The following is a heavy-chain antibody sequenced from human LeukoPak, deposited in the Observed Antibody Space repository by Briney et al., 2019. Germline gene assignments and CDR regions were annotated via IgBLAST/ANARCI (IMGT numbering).Heavy chain of an antibody. CDR3: ARDRGDRTGDLYY. V-gene: IGHV1-69*05. CDR2: IIPIFGTA. CDR1: GGTFSSYA. J-gene: IGHJ4*02. Sequence: SVKVSCKASGGTFSSYAISWVRQAPGQGLEWMGGIIPIFGTANYAQKFQGRVTITTDESTSTAYMELSSLRSEDTAVYYCARDRGDRTGDLYYWGQGTLVTVSS. D-gene: IGHD7-27*01.